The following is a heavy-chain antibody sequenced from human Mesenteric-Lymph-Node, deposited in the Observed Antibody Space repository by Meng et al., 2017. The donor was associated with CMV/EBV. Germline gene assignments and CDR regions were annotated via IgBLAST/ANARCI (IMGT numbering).Heavy chain of an antibody. V-gene: IGHV3-7*01. J-gene: IGHJ5*02. CDR1: GITFGSSC. CDR2: INPDGSTK. D-gene: IGHD2-21*01. CDR3: TKDVAYNRFDP. Sequence: GGSLRLSCVASGITFGSSCMTWVRQSPGKGLEWMANINPDGSTKNYVDSVKGRFTISRDNARSSLYLQMNSLRVEDTAIYYCTKDVAYNRFDPWGQGTLVTVSS.